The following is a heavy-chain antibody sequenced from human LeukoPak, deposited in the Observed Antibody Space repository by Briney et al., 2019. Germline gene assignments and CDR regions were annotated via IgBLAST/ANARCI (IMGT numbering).Heavy chain of an antibody. V-gene: IGHV3-23*01. J-gene: IGHJ5*02. CDR2: MRGSGGST. CDR1: VFTFSRYA. CDR3: AKDLSDGSSWYPVAHWFDP. Sequence: GGSLRLSCAASVFTFSRYAVSCVRRSPGKGVECVSAMRGSGGSTYYTDSVKCRLTIPRDNSENTMSVQMNSARAAHPAVFQLAKDLSDGSSWYPVAHWFDPWGQGTLVTVSS. D-gene: IGHD6-13*01.